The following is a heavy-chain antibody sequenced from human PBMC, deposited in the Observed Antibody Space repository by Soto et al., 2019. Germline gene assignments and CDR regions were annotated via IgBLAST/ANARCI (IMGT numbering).Heavy chain of an antibody. Sequence: SETLSLTCTVSGGSISSSSYYWGWIRQPPGKGLEWIGSIYYSGSTYYNPSLKSRVTISVDTSKDQFSLKLSSVTAADTAVYYCARHVNRHPYYFDYWGQGTLVTVSS. V-gene: IGHV4-39*01. CDR3: ARHVNRHPYYFDY. J-gene: IGHJ4*02. CDR2: IYYSGST. CDR1: GGSISSSSYY.